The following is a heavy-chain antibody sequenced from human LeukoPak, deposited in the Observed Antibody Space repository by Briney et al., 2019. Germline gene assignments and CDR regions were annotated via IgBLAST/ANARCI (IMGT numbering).Heavy chain of an antibody. CDR1: GFTFSSYA. CDR3: AKDRRYYGSGTAYYGMDV. D-gene: IGHD3-10*01. Sequence: SGGSLRLSCAASGFTFSSYAMSWVRQAPGKGLEWVSGINDSGGNTYYADSVKGRFTISRDNSKNTLYLQMNSLRDEDTAVYYCAKDRRYYGSGTAYYGMDVWGQGTTVTVSS. CDR2: INDSGGNT. V-gene: IGHV3-23*01. J-gene: IGHJ6*02.